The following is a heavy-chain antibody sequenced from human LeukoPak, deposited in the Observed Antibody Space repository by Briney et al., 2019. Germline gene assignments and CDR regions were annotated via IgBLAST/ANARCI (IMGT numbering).Heavy chain of an antibody. CDR1: GFTFSSYW. Sequence: GGSLRLSCAASGFTFSSYWMNWVRQAPGKGLVWVSRIASDGGSTNHADSVKGRFTVSRDNSKNTLYLQMSSLKSEDTAVYYCVKPGYGSSWFDYWGQGALVTVSS. CDR3: VKPGYGSSWFDY. J-gene: IGHJ4*02. V-gene: IGHV3-74*01. CDR2: IASDGGST. D-gene: IGHD6-13*01.